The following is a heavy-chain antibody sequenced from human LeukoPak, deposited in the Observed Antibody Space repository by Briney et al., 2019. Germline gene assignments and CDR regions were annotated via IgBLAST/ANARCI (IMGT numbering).Heavy chain of an antibody. CDR1: GFTFRNHG. CDR3: SKLNSYGDY. V-gene: IGHV3-23*01. D-gene: IGHD5-18*01. J-gene: IGHJ4*02. Sequence: GGSLRLSCAVAGFTFRNHGMSWVRQAPGKGLQWVSTISGSGGSTYYADSVKGRFTISRDNSKNMVYPQMDSLRAEDTATYYCSKLNSYGDYWGQGTLVTISS. CDR2: ISGSGGST.